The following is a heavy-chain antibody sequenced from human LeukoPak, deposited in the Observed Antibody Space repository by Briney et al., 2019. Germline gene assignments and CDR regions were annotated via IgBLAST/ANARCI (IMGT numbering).Heavy chain of an antibody. V-gene: IGHV1-2*02. Sequence: ASVKVSCKASGYTFTGYYMHWVRQAPGQGLEWMGWINPNSGGTNYAQKFQGRVTMTRDTSISTAYMELSSLRSEDMAVYYCARAKQQWLVRAFDIWGQGTMVTVSS. J-gene: IGHJ3*02. CDR2: INPNSGGT. CDR1: GYTFTGYY. D-gene: IGHD6-19*01. CDR3: ARAKQQWLVRAFDI.